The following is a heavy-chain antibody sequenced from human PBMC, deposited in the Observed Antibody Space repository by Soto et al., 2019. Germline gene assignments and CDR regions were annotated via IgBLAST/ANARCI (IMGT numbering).Heavy chain of an antibody. CDR3: AKDQGGTWYEIDY. J-gene: IGHJ4*02. D-gene: IGHD2-15*01. V-gene: IGHV3-23*01. CDR1: GFTFSNYA. CDR2: ISGSGGSK. Sequence: EVQLLESWGGLVQPGGSLRLSCAASGFTFSNYAVTLVRQAPGKGLEWVSTISGSGGSKYYADSVKGRFTIARDNSKNTLYLQMNSMRAEDTAVYYGAKDQGGTWYEIDYWGQGTLVTVSS.